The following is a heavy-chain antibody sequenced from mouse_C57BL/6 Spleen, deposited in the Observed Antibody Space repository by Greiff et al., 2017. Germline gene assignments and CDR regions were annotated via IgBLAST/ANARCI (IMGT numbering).Heavy chain of an antibody. J-gene: IGHJ2*01. CDR2: IYPYNGVS. CDR1: GYSFTGYY. V-gene: IGHV1-31*01. CDR3: EKPPPLYGNYDY. Sequence: EVQLQQSGPELVKPGASVKISCKASGYSFTGYYMHWVKQSHGNILDWIGYIYPYNGVSSYNQKFKGKATLTVDKSSSTAYMGLRSLTSEDSACYYCEKPPPLYGNYDYWGQGTTLTVAS. D-gene: IGHD2-1*01.